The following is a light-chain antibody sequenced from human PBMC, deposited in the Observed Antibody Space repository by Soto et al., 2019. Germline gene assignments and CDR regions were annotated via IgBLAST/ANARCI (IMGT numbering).Light chain of an antibody. V-gene: IGKV3-15*01. CDR2: GAS. CDR3: QQYNNWPPWT. J-gene: IGKJ1*01. CDR1: QSVSSS. Sequence: EIVMTQCPATLSVSTGERATLSCRASQSVSSSLAWYQQKPGQAPRLLIYGASTRATGIPARFSGSGSGTEFTLTISSLQSEDFAVYYCQQYNNWPPWTFGQGTKV.